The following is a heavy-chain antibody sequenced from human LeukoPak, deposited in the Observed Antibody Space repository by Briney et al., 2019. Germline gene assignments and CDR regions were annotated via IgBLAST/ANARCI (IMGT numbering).Heavy chain of an antibody. D-gene: IGHD4-17*01. V-gene: IGHV3-21*01. CDR3: ARDKYGDYVSDV. Sequence: GGSLRLSCAASGFTFSIYDMSWVRQAPGKGLEWVSSISSSSSYIYYADSVKGRFTISRDNAKNSLYLQMNSLRAEDTAVYYCARDKYGDYVSDVWGQGTTVTVSS. CDR2: ISSSSSYI. CDR1: GFTFSIYD. J-gene: IGHJ6*02.